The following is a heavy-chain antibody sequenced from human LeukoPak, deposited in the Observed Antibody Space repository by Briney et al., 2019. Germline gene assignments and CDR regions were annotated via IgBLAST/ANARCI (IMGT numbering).Heavy chain of an antibody. V-gene: IGHV1-18*04. Sequence: ASVKVSCKASGYTFTSNDITWVRQAPGQGLEWMGWISGYNGNTNYAQKVKGRVTMTTDTSTTTAYMELRSLRSNDTAVYYCARGGMFRGVLGVWGQGTTVTVSS. CDR1: GYTFTSND. D-gene: IGHD3-10*01. CDR2: ISGYNGNT. CDR3: ARGGMFRGVLGV. J-gene: IGHJ6*02.